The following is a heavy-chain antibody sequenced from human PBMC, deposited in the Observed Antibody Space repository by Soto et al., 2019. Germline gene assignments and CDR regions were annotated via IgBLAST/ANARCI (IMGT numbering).Heavy chain of an antibody. J-gene: IGHJ5*02. CDR1: GYSISSGYY. D-gene: IGHD6-13*01. CDR3: ARGLRGSSRGDWFDP. CDR2: IYHSGST. V-gene: IGHV4-38-2*01. Sequence: PSETLSLTCAVSGYSISSGYYLVLIRHPPGKGLEWIGSIYHSGSTYYNPSLKGRVTISVDTSKNQFSLKLSSVTAADTAVYYCARGLRGSSRGDWFDPWGQGTLVTVSS.